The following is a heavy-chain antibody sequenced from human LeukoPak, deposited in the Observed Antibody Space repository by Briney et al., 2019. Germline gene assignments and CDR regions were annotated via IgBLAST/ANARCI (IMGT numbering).Heavy chain of an antibody. CDR2: ILDDGRI. Sequence: GGSLRLPCAASGLTVSTTSMTWVRQAPGKGLEWVSDILDDGRIYYADSVKGRFTISRDHSQNKVNLQMDNLRAEDAAIYYCGSYRRAYDVWGQGTVVTVAS. V-gene: IGHV3-53*01. CDR3: GSYRRAYDV. CDR1: GLTVSTTS. J-gene: IGHJ3*01. D-gene: IGHD1-26*01.